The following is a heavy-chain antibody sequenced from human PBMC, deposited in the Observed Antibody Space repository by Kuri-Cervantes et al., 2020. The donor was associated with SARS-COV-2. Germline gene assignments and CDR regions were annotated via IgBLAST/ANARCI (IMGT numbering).Heavy chain of an antibody. Sequence: ASVKVSCKASGYTFTTYYIHWVRQAPGQGLEWMGIIDPSGGGTSYAQKFQGRVAVTRDTLTSTVYMELSSLRSEDTAVYYCARDPTTVTTGIGMDVWGQGTTVTVSS. D-gene: IGHD4-17*01. CDR3: ARDPTTVTTGIGMDV. CDR2: IDPSGGGT. CDR1: GYTFTTYY. J-gene: IGHJ6*02. V-gene: IGHV1-46*01.